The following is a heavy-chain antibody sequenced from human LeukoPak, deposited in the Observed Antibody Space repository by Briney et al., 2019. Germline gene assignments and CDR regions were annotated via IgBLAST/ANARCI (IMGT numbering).Heavy chain of an antibody. J-gene: IGHJ6*03. V-gene: IGHV4-39*07. CDR1: GGSISSSSYY. CDR3: AREMATIIGYYYYMDV. Sequence: PSETLSLTCTVSGGSISSSSYYWGWIRQPPGKGLEWIGSIYYSGSTYYNPSLKSRVTISVDTSKNQFSLKLSSVTAADTAVYYCAREMATIIGYYYYMDVWGKGTTVTVSS. D-gene: IGHD5-24*01. CDR2: IYYSGST.